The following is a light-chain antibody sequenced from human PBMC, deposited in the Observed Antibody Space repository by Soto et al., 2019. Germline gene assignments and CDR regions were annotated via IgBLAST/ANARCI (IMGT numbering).Light chain of an antibody. V-gene: IGLV1-47*01. CDR3: AAWDDSLSGYV. Sequence: QSVLTQPPSASGTPGQRVTISCSGSCSNIGSNYVYWYQQLPGTAPKLLIYRNNQRPSGVPDRFTGSKSGTSASLAISGLRSEDEADYYCAAWDDSLSGYVFGTGTKAPS. CDR2: RNN. J-gene: IGLJ1*01. CDR1: CSNIGSNY.